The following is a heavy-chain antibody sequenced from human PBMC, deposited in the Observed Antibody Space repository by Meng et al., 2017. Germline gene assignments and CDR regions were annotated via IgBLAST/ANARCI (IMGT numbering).Heavy chain of an antibody. D-gene: IGHD7-27*01. Sequence: SETLSLTCAVYGGSFSGYYWSWIRQPPGKGLEWIGEINHSGSTNYNPSLKSRVTISVDTSKNQFSLKLSSVTAADTAVYYCASLLGKRGEYYYYGMDVWGQGTTVTGYS. V-gene: IGHV4-34*01. CDR3: ASLLGKRGEYYYYGMDV. CDR1: GGSFSGYY. CDR2: INHSGST. J-gene: IGHJ6*01.